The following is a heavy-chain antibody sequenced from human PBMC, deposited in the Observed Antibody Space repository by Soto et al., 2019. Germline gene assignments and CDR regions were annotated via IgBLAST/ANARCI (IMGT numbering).Heavy chain of an antibody. V-gene: IGHV3-73*01. Sequence: GGFLRLSCAASGFTFSGSAMHWVRQASGKGLEWVGRIRDKANSYATAYAASVKGRFTISRDDSKNTAYLQMNSLKTEDTAVYYCTRYYYDSSGYPLLGYWGQGTLVTVSS. D-gene: IGHD3-22*01. CDR3: TRYYYDSSGYPLLGY. CDR1: GFTFSGSA. CDR2: IRDKANSYAT. J-gene: IGHJ4*02.